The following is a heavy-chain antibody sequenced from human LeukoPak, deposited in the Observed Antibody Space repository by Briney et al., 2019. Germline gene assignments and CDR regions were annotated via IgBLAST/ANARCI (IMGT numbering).Heavy chain of an antibody. CDR2: ISGSNTYI. CDR1: GFTLSNYY. V-gene: IGHV3-21*01. D-gene: IGHD3-22*01. CDR3: ARVMRRGNYLDP. J-gene: IGHJ5*02. Sequence: PGGSLRLSCEASGFTLSNYYMNWVRQAPGKGLEWLSSISGSNTYISHADSVKGRFTIARDNVKNSLYLQMNSLRAEDTAMYYCARVMRRGNYLDPWGQGTLVTVSS.